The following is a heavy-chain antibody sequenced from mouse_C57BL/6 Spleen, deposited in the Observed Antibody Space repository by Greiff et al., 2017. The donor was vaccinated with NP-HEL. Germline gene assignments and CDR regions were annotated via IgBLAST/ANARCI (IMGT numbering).Heavy chain of an antibody. V-gene: IGHV1-50*01. D-gene: IGHD2-1*01. Sequence: QVQLQQPGAELVKPGASVKLSCKASGYTFTSYWMQWVKQRPGQGLEWIGEIDPSDSYTNYNQKFKGKATLTVDTSSSTAYMQLSSLTSGVSAFAYCAKSRGNDYWGQGTTLTVSS. CDR3: AKSRGNDY. CDR2: IDPSDSYT. CDR1: GYTFTSYW. J-gene: IGHJ2*01.